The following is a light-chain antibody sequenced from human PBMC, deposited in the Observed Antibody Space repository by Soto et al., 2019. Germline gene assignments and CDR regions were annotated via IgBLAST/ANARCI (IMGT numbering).Light chain of an antibody. CDR2: DAS. V-gene: IGKV3-11*01. CDR3: QQRSNWPPWT. J-gene: IGKJ1*01. CDR1: QSVSSF. Sequence: EVVVTQSPATLSVSPGERATLSCRASQSVSSFLVWYQQKPGQAPRLLIYDASNRATGIPARFSGSGSGTDFTLTISSLEPEDFAVYYCQQRSNWPPWTFGQGTKVDIK.